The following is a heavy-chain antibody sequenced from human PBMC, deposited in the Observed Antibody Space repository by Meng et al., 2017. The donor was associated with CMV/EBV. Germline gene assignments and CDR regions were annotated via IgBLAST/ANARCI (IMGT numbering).Heavy chain of an antibody. V-gene: IGHV3-20*04. J-gene: IGHJ6*02. Sequence: GGSLRPSCAASGFNSDAYGMSWVRQVSGKGLEWVSSINWNGESTGYGDSVEGRFIISRYNANNSLFQNMNSLRAEDTALYYCAKSQWLPVPRNHHPHFGMDVWGQGTTVTVSS. D-gene: IGHD5-12*01. CDR1: GFNSDAYG. CDR3: AKSQWLPVPRNHHPHFGMDV. CDR2: INWNGEST.